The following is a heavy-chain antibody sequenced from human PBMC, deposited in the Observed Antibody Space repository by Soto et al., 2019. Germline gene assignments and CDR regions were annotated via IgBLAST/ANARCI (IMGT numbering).Heavy chain of an antibody. CDR1: GGSFSGYY. CDR3: ARGPLTIFGVVINRDAFDI. D-gene: IGHD3-3*01. J-gene: IGHJ3*02. Sequence: PPETLSLTCAVYGGSFSGYYWSWIRQPPGKGLEWIGEINHSGSTNYNPSLKSRVTISVDTSKNQFSLKLSSVTAADTAVYYCARGPLTIFGVVINRDAFDIWGQGTMVTVSS. CDR2: INHSGST. V-gene: IGHV4-34*01.